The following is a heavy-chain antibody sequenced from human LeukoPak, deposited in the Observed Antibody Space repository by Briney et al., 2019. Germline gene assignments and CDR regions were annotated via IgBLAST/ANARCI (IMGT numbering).Heavy chain of an antibody. CDR3: ARGSIQSPNYFDY. CDR1: GFTFSSYE. CDR2: ISSSGSTI. V-gene: IGHV3-48*03. Sequence: GGSLRLSCAASGFTFSSYEMNWVRQAPGKGLEWVSYISSSGSTIYYADSVKGRFTISRDNAKNSLYLQMNSLRAEDTAVYYCARGSIQSPNYFDYWGQGTLVTVSS. J-gene: IGHJ4*02. D-gene: IGHD4-11*01.